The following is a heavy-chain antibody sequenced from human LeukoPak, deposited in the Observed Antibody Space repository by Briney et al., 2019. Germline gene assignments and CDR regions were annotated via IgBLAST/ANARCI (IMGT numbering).Heavy chain of an antibody. CDR1: GFTFSSYA. CDR2: ISGSGGI. J-gene: IGHJ4*02. CDR3: AKGIAAGGTPSFDY. V-gene: IGHV3-23*01. D-gene: IGHD6-13*01. Sequence: TGGSLRLSCGASGFTFSSYAMSWVRQAPGKGLEWVSGISGSGGIYYLDSVKGRFTISRENSKNMLHLEMNSLKVEDTAIYYCAKGIAAGGTPSFDYWGQGILVSVSS.